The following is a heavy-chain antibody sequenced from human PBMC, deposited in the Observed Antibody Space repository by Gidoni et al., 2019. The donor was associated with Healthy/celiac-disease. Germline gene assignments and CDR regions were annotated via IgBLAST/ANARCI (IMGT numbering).Heavy chain of an antibody. CDR1: GFSLSNARWG. Sequence: VPLKESGPVLVKPTETLTLTCTVPGFSLSNARWGVSWIRQPPGKAMEWLAHIFSIDEKPFTTSLKSRLTISKDTSKSQVVLTMTNMDPVDTATYSCARLDWYLNWFDPWGQRTLVTVSS. D-gene: IGHD2-21*01. J-gene: IGHJ5*02. V-gene: IGHV2-26*01. CDR2: IFSIDEK. CDR3: ARLDWYLNWFDP.